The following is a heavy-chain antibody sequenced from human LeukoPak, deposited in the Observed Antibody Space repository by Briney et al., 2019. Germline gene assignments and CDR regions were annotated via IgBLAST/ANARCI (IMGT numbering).Heavy chain of an antibody. V-gene: IGHV1-2*02. CDR1: GYTFTGYY. D-gene: IGHD4-17*01. CDR2: INPNSGGT. J-gene: IGHJ4*02. CDR3: ARTRGGDYVLDY. Sequence: ASVKVSCKASGYTFTGYYMHWVRQAPGQGLEWMGWINPNSGGTNYAQKFQGRVTMTRDTSISTAYMELSRLRSEDTAVYYCARTRGGDYVLDYWGQGTLVTVSS.